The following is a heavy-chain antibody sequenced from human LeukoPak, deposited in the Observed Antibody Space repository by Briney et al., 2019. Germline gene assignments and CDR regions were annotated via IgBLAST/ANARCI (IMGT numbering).Heavy chain of an antibody. CDR1: GFTFSSYG. CDR3: AKDPLWFGELLAYYFDY. V-gene: IGHV3-30*02. J-gene: IGHJ4*02. Sequence: GGSLRLSCAASGFTFSSYGMHWVRQAPGKGLERVAFIRYDGSNKYYADSVKGRFTISRDNSKNTLYLQMNSLRAEDTAVYYCAKDPLWFGELLAYYFDYWGQGTLVTVSS. CDR2: IRYDGSNK. D-gene: IGHD3-10*01.